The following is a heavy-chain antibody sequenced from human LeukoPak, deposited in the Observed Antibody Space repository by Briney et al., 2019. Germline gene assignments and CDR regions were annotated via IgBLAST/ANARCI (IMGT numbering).Heavy chain of an antibody. D-gene: IGHD3-9*01. CDR3: ARVSPKDDILAGYYTHYYYYMDV. CDR1: RFTFSSYE. V-gene: IGHV3-48*03. CDR2: IGTSESTI. J-gene: IGHJ6*03. Sequence: GGSLRLSCAASRFTFSSYEMTWVRQAPGKGLGWVSYIGTSESTIYYADSVKGRFTISRDNGENSLYLQMTSLRAEDTAVYFCARVSPKDDILAGYYTHYYYYMDVWGKGTSVTLAS.